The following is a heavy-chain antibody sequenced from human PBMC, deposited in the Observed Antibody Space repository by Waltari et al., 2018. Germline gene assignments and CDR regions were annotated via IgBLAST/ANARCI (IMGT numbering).Heavy chain of an antibody. D-gene: IGHD7-27*01. V-gene: IGHV3-53*01. CDR3: ATWTGGSLGAFDN. CDR1: GFTVSNNY. Sequence: EVQLVESGGGLIQPGGSLRLSCEVSGFTVSNNYIGWVRQAPGKGWWWVSVIYSGGDTYAADAVRGRFTVSGDNSKNTLYLQMNSLRVEDTALYYCATWTGGSLGAFDNWGQGTMVTVSS. CDR2: IYSGGDT. J-gene: IGHJ3*02.